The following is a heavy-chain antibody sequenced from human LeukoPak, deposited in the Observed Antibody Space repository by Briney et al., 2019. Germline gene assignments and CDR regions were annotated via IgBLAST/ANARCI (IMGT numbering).Heavy chain of an antibody. CDR2: IYPGDSDT. D-gene: IGHD2-15*01. J-gene: IGHJ4*02. V-gene: IGHV5-51*01. Sequence: PGESLQISCKGSGYSFTTSWIGWVRQMPGKGLEWMGIIYPGDSDTRYSPSFQGQVTISVDKSISTAYLQWSSLKASDTAMYYCATARFCSGGACYAEHWGQGTRVTVSS. CDR1: GYSFTTSW. CDR3: ATARFCSGGACYAEH.